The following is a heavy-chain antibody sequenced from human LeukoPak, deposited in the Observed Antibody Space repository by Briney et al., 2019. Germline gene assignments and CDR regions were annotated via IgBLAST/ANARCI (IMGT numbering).Heavy chain of an antibody. J-gene: IGHJ4*02. V-gene: IGHV5-51*01. CDR1: GYSFTTYW. CDR3: ARRQGCSSTSCPPDS. Sequence: ESLKISCRGSGYSFTTYWIGWVRQLPGKGLEWMGIIYPGDSDTRYRPSFQRQVTMSAAKSINTAYLQWSSLKASDTAMYYCARRQGCSSTSCPPDSWGQGTLVTVSS. D-gene: IGHD2-2*01. CDR2: IYPGDSDT.